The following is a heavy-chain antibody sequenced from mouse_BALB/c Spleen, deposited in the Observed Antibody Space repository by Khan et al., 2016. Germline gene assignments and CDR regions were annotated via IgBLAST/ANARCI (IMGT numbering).Heavy chain of an antibody. J-gene: IGHJ4*01. V-gene: IGHV9-2-1*01. Sequence: QIQLVQSGPELKKPGETVKISCKASGYTFTDYSMHWVKQAPGKGLKWMGWINTETGEPTYADDFKGRFAFSLDTSASTAYLEINNLKNEDTATYFCAMSTVVARNYYAMDYWGQGTSVTVSS. CDR2: INTETGEP. CDR3: AMSTVVARNYYAMDY. CDR1: GYTFTDYS. D-gene: IGHD1-1*01.